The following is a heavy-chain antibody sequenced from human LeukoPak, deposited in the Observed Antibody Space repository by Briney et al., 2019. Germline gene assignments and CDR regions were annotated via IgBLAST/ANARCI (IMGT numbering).Heavy chain of an antibody. J-gene: IGHJ3*02. CDR3: ASNLYGSGSYQLAFDI. CDR1: EFSVGSNY. D-gene: IGHD3-10*01. V-gene: IGHV3-66*01. CDR2: IYSGGST. Sequence: PGGSLRLSCAASEFSVGSNYMTWVRQAPGKGLEWVSLIYSGGSTYYADSVKGRFTISRGNSKNTLYLQMGSLRAEDMAVYYCASNLYGSGSYQLAFDIWGQGTMVTVSS.